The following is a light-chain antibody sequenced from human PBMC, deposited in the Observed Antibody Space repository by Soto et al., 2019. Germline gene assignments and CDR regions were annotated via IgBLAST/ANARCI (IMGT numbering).Light chain of an antibody. Sequence: QPASVSGSPGQSITISCTGTNSDVGTYNYVSWYQQHPGKAPKFVVYEVSDRPSGVSDRFSGSKSGNTASLTISGLQAEDEADYYCSSYTTSSTLVFGGGTKVTVL. CDR2: EVS. J-gene: IGLJ2*01. CDR3: SSYTTSSTLV. CDR1: NSDVGTYNY. V-gene: IGLV2-14*01.